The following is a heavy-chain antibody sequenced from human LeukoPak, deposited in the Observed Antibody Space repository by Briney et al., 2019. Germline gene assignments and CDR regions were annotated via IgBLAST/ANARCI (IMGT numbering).Heavy chain of an antibody. D-gene: IGHD2-8*01. J-gene: IGHJ3*01. CDR2: IYYSGST. CDR1: GGSISSYY. CDR3: ARYCTNGVCADDAFDV. Sequence: SETLSLTCTVSGGSISSYYWSWIRQPPGKGLEWIGYIYYSGSTNYNPSLKSRVTISVDTSKNQFSLKLSSVTAADTAVYYCARYCTNGVCADDAFDVWGQGTMVTVSS. V-gene: IGHV4-59*01.